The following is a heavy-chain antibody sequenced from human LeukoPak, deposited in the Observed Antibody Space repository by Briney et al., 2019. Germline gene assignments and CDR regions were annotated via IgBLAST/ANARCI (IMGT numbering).Heavy chain of an antibody. CDR1: GFTFSDSY. CDR3: ARDGRCGGDCYAS. D-gene: IGHD2-21*02. V-gene: IGHV3-11*06. Sequence: PGGSLRLSCAASGFTFSDSYMSWIRQAPGKGLEWVSYITSSSDYTNYVDSVKGRFTISRDNAKNSLYLQMNSLRAEDTAVYYCARDGRCGGDCYASWGQGTLVTVSS. J-gene: IGHJ4*02. CDR2: ITSSSDYT.